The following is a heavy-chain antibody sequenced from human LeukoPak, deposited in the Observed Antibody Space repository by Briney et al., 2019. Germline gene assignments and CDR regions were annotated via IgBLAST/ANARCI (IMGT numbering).Heavy chain of an antibody. V-gene: IGHV5-51*01. CDR1: GYIFTNYW. J-gene: IGHJ4*02. CDR2: IYPGDSDT. Sequence: GESLKISCKGSGYIFTNYWIGWVRQMPGKGLEWMGIIYPGDSDTRYSPSLQGQVTMSVDKSISTAYLQWSSLKASDTAMYYCGRLRGVVPAAKSLTFQGVDYWGQGTLVTVSS. D-gene: IGHD2-2*01. CDR3: GRLRGVVPAAKSLTFQGVDY.